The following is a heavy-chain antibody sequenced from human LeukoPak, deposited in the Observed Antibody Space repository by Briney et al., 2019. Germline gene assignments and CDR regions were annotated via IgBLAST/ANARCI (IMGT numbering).Heavy chain of an antibody. D-gene: IGHD3-22*01. J-gene: IGHJ4*02. CDR1: GGSISTYY. Sequence: SETLSLTCTVSGGSISTYYWSWIRQPAGKGLEWIGRIYSSGSTTYNPSLKSRVTMSIDTSNNQFSLKVTSVTAADTAVYYCARDYYDSSGTTGDYFDYWGQGTLVTVSS. CDR3: ARDYYDSSGTTGDYFDY. V-gene: IGHV4-4*07. CDR2: IYSSGST.